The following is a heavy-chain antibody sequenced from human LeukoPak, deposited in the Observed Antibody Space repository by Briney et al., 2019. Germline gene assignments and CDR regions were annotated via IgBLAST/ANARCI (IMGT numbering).Heavy chain of an antibody. CDR1: GFTFSSYW. J-gene: IGHJ4*02. V-gene: IGHV3-7*01. CDR3: ARDLTGYSSGPTGY. D-gene: IGHD6-19*01. Sequence: GGSLRLSCAASGFTFSSYWMSWVRQAPGKGLEWVANIKQDGSEKYYVDTVKGRFTISRDNAKNSLYLQMNSLRAEDTAVYYCARDLTGYSSGPTGYWGQGTLVTVSS. CDR2: IKQDGSEK.